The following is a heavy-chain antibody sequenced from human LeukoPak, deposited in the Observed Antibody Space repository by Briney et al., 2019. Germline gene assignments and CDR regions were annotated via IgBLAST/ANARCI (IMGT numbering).Heavy chain of an antibody. V-gene: IGHV4-34*01. CDR2: INHSGST. J-gene: IGHJ4*02. CDR3: ARRRYDYVWGSYQNKRWFDY. CDR1: GGSFSGYY. D-gene: IGHD3-16*02. Sequence: PSETLSLTCAVYGGSFSGYYWSWIRQPPGEGLEWIGEINHSGSTNYNPSLKSRVTISVDTSKNQFSLKLSSVTAADTAVYYCARRRYDYVWGSYQNKRWFDYWGQGTLVTVSS.